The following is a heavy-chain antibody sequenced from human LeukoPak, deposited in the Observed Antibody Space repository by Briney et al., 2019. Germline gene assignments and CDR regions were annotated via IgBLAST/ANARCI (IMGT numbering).Heavy chain of an antibody. D-gene: IGHD2-15*01. J-gene: IGHJ5*02. V-gene: IGHV5-51*01. CDR2: IYPGDSDT. Sequence: GESLKISCKGSGYSFTSYWIGWVRQMPGKGLEWMGIIYPGDSDTRYSPSFQGQVTISADKSISTAYLQWSSLKASDTAMYYCARLFRGVVVAATPGVWFDPWGQGTLVTVSS. CDR1: GYSFTSYW. CDR3: ARLFRGVVVAATPGVWFDP.